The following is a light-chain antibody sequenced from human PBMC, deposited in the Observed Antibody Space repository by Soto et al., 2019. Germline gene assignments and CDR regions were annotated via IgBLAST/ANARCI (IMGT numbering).Light chain of an antibody. CDR3: CSLTNGATWV. CDR2: EAS. V-gene: IGLV2-23*01. Sequence: QSALTQPASVSGSPGQSITIACTGTNSDVGSHNFVSWYQQYPGKAPKLLIYEASKRPSGLSNRFSGSKSGNTASLTISGLTAEDEADYYCCSLTNGATWVFGGGTKLTVL. J-gene: IGLJ3*02. CDR1: NSDVGSHNF.